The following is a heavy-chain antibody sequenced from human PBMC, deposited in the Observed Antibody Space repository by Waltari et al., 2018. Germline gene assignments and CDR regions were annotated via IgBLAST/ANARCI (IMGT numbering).Heavy chain of an antibody. J-gene: IGHJ4*02. CDR2: IHTSTGKP. V-gene: IGHV7-4-1*01. CDR3: AKEWRGDGGSWSPGAFDS. CDR1: GYTFSKYA. D-gene: IGHD6-13*01. Sequence: QVQVVQSGSELKNPGASVKVSYKASGYTFSKYAMNWVRQAPGQGLEWMGWIHTSTGKPTYAPGFTERFVFSVDTSVSTAYLQISSLKAEDSAVYYCAKEWRGDGGSWSPGAFDSWGQGTLVTVSS.